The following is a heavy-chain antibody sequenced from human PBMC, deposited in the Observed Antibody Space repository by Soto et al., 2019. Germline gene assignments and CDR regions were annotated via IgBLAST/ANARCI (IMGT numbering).Heavy chain of an antibody. J-gene: IGHJ4*02. CDR3: AGVGPAHYYDSSGYSPLDY. Sequence: QVQLVQSGAEVKKPGSSVKVSCKASGDTFSSYAINWVRQAPGQGLEWMGGIIPMFGTANYAQKFKGRVTISAGESTSTVYMELSSLRSEETAVYYCAGVGPAHYYDSSGYSPLDYWGQGTLVTVSS. CDR2: IIPMFGTA. D-gene: IGHD3-22*01. CDR1: GDTFSSYA. V-gene: IGHV1-69*01.